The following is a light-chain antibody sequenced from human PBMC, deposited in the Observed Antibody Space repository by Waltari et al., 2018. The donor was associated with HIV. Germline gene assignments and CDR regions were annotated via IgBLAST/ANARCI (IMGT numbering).Light chain of an antibody. V-gene: IGLV2-14*01. Sequence: HSALTQPASVSGSPGQSITISCTGPTSDFDTFDFVSWYQQSPGRAPKLFIFEVYFRPSGVSQRFLGSKSGDTASLTISALRAEDEADYFCSSYSARGFVAFGGGTKVTVL. CDR1: TSDFDTFDF. J-gene: IGLJ3*02. CDR2: EVY. CDR3: SSYSARGFVA.